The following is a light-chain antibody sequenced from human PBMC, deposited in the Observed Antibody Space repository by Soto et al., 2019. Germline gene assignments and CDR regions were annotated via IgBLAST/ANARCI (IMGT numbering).Light chain of an antibody. V-gene: IGKV1-5*01. Sequence: DIQMTKHTSTLSASVGDRVTITCRSRQSISYYLAWYQKKPGKAPKVLIWNASSLQRGVPSRFSGSGSGTEFTLTISSLLPDDFATYYCHQYNRFSTWTFGQGTKVDNK. CDR3: HQYNRFSTWT. CDR1: QSISYY. CDR2: NAS. J-gene: IGKJ1*01.